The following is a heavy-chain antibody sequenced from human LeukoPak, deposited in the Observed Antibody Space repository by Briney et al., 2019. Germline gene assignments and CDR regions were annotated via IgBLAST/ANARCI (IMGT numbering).Heavy chain of an antibody. CDR1: GGSISSGGYY. CDR2: IYYSGGT. Sequence: SETLSLTCTVSGGSISSGGYYWSWVRQPPGKGLEWIGYIYYSGGTNYSPSLKSPVTISVDTSKNQFSLKLSSVTAADTAVYYCARGFGIYFYGMDVWGQGTTVTVSS. V-gene: IGHV4-61*08. J-gene: IGHJ6*02. CDR3: ARGFGIYFYGMDV. D-gene: IGHD3-16*01.